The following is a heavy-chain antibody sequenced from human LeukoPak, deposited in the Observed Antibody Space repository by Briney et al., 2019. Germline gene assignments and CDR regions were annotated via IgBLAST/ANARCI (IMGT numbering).Heavy chain of an antibody. CDR3: ARTPYSSSWYSLNYFDY. D-gene: IGHD6-13*01. CDR1: GGTFSSYA. J-gene: IGHJ4*02. Sequence: SVKVSCKASGGTFSSYAISWVRQAPGQGLEWMGRIIPIFGTANYAQKFQGRVTITTDESTSTAYMELSSLRSEDTAVYYRARTPYSSSWYSLNYFDYWGQGTLVTVSS. CDR2: IIPIFGTA. V-gene: IGHV1-69*05.